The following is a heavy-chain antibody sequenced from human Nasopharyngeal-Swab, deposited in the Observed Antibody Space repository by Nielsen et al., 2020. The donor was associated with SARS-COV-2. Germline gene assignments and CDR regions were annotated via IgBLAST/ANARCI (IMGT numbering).Heavy chain of an antibody. CDR2: IYYSGST. CDR1: GGSIRNSY. V-gene: IGHV4-59*01. J-gene: IGHJ6*03. Sequence: SETLSLTCTVSGGSIRNSYWSWIRQPPGKGLEWIGHIYYSGSTNYNPSLKSRVTISVDTSKNQFSLKLSSVTAADTAVYYCARAQYSGYDYYYYMDVWGKGTTVTVSS. CDR3: ARAQYSGYDYYYYMDV. D-gene: IGHD5-12*01.